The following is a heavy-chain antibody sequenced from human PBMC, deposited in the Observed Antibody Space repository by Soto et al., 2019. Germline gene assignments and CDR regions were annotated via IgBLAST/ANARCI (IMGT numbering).Heavy chain of an antibody. CDR2: INHSGST. Sequence: PSETLSLTCAVYCGSFSGYYWSWIRQPPGKGLEWIGEINHSGSTNYNPSLKSRVTISVDTSKNQFSLKLSSVTAADTAVYYCAREEGSLGYCSGGNCLDVFDFWGKGTIVPVS. CDR1: CGSFSGYY. CDR3: AREEGSLGYCSGGNCLDVFDF. D-gene: IGHD2-15*01. J-gene: IGHJ3*01. V-gene: IGHV4-34*01.